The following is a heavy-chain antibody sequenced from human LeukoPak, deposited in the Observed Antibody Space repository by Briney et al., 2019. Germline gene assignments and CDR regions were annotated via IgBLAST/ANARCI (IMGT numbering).Heavy chain of an antibody. V-gene: IGHV6-1*01. D-gene: IGHD2-21*01. J-gene: IGHJ3*02. Sequence: SQTLSLTCAISGDGVSSNSAAWNWIRQSPSRGLEWLGRTYYRSKWYNDYAVSVKSRITINPDTSKNQFSPQLNSVTPEDTAVYYCAQSSPLAYCGGDCYPLDAFDIWGQGTTVTVSS. CDR3: AQSSPLAYCGGDCYPLDAFDI. CDR2: TYYRSKWYN. CDR1: GDGVSSNSAA.